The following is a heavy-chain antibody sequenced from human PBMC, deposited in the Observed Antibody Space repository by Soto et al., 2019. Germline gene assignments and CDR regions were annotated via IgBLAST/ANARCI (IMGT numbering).Heavy chain of an antibody. CDR2: IKYDGREK. CDR1: GFTFSDYW. D-gene: IGHD6-13*01. CDR3: ARDGVAPGLYFDH. V-gene: IGHV3-7*05. Sequence: GGSLRLSCAASGFTFSDYWMNWVRQTPGKRLEWVASIKYDGREKNYVDSVKGRFSISRDNAKNSVYLQMASLRAEDTAVYYCARDGVAPGLYFDHWGQGTPVTISS. J-gene: IGHJ4*02.